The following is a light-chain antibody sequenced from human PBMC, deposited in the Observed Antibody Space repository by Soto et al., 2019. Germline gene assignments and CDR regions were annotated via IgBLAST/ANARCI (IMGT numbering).Light chain of an antibody. CDR2: EVS. V-gene: IGLV2-14*01. Sequence: HSALTQPASVSGSPGQSITISCTGTSSDVGGYNYVSWYQQHPGKAPKLMIYEVSNRPSGVSNRFSGSKSGNTASLTISGLQAEDEADYYCSSYPSSSTLCVFGTGTKVTVL. CDR3: SSYPSSSTLCV. CDR1: SSDVGGYNY. J-gene: IGLJ1*01.